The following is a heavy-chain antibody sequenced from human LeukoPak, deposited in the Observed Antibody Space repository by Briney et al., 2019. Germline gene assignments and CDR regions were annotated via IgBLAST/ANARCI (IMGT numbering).Heavy chain of an antibody. CDR2: IYYSGST. CDR1: GGSISSYY. CDR3: AREWVYYYDSSGSLDP. J-gene: IGHJ5*02. D-gene: IGHD3-22*01. Sequence: SETLSLTCTVSGGSISSYYWGWIRQPPGKGLEWIGSIYYSGSTYYNPSLKSRVTISVDTSKNQFSLKLSSVTAADTAVYYCAREWVYYYDSSGSLDPWGQGTLVTVSS. V-gene: IGHV4-39*07.